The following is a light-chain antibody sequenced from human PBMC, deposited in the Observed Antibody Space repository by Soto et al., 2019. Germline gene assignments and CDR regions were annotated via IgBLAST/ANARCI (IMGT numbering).Light chain of an antibody. CDR3: QQYNTYPYS. Sequence: DIQMTQSPSTRSASVGDRVTITCRASQSVSTWLAWYQQRPGKAPKLLIYRASTLDSGVPSRFSCGGSGTEFTLTISSLQPDDFATYYCQQYNTYPYSFGQGTKLEIK. CDR2: RAS. CDR1: QSVSTW. V-gene: IGKV1-5*03. J-gene: IGKJ2*03.